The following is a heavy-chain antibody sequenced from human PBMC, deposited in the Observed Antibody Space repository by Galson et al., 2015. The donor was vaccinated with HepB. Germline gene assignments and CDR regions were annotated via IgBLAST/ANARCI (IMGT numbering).Heavy chain of an antibody. D-gene: IGHD2-15*01. J-gene: IGHJ4*02. CDR2: IKSKTDGGTT. CDR1: GFTFSNAW. V-gene: IGHV3-15*07. CDR3: TTSRRGDIVVVVAATHQYYFDY. Sequence: SLRLSCAASGFTFSNAWMNWVRQAPGKGLELVGRIKSKTDGGTTDYAAPVKGRFTISRDDSKNTLYLQMNSLKTEDTAVYYCTTSRRGDIVVVVAATHQYYFDYWGQGTLVTVSP.